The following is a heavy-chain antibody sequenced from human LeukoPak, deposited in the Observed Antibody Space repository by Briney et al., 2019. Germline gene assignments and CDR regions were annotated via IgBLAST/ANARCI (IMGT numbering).Heavy chain of an antibody. CDR2: IYTSGTT. J-gene: IGHJ6*02. D-gene: IGHD6-19*01. V-gene: IGHV4-4*07. CDR1: GASISSYY. CDR3: ARDGVAGTSYYYGMDV. Sequence: SETLSLTCTVSGASISSYYWSWIRQPAREGLEWIGRIYTSGTTNYNPSLKSRLTMSVDTSNNQFSLRLSSVTAADTAIYYCARDGVAGTSYYYGMDVWGQGTTVTVSS.